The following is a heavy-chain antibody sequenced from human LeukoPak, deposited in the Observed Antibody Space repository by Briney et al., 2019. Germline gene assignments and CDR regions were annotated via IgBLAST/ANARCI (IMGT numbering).Heavy chain of an antibody. Sequence: GGSLRLSCAVSGFPFSIYEMNWVRQAPGKGLEWVSNIASSGTTIYYADSVKGRFSISRDNAKSSLYLQMNSLRVEDTAVYYCALLAVASYFDYWGQGALVTVSS. CDR2: IASSGTTI. V-gene: IGHV3-48*03. J-gene: IGHJ4*02. CDR3: ALLAVASYFDY. CDR1: GFPFSIYE. D-gene: IGHD6-19*01.